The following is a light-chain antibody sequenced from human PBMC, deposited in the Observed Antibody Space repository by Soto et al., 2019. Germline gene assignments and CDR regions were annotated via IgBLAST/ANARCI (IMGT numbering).Light chain of an antibody. CDR2: SSD. V-gene: IGLV1-44*01. Sequence: QSVLTQPPSASGTPGQTVSISCSGTRSNIGGHAVNWYQQLPGTAPKRLIFSSDQRPSGVPDRFSGSKSGTSASLAISGLQSEDEADYSCAAWDDSLNAVVFGGGTQLTVL. CDR1: RSNIGGHA. CDR3: AAWDDSLNAVV. J-gene: IGLJ2*01.